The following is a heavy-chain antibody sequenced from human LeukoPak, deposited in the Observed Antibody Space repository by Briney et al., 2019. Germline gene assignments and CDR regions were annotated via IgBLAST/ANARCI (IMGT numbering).Heavy chain of an antibody. CDR3: ARGLGAAAGIGFDY. Sequence: GASVKVSCKASGCSFSQYYMHWVRQAPGQGLEWMGWINPNSGGTNYAQKFQGRVTMTRDTSISTAYMELSRLSSDDTAVYCCARGLGAAAGIGFDYWGQGTLVTVSS. CDR2: INPNSGGT. D-gene: IGHD6-13*01. CDR1: GCSFSQYY. J-gene: IGHJ4*02. V-gene: IGHV1-2*02.